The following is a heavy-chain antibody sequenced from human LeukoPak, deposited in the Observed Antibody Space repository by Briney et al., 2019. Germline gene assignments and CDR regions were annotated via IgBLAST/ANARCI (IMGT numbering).Heavy chain of an antibody. D-gene: IGHD6-19*01. CDR3: ARQGSGWSATSWFDP. Sequence: GESLKISCKGSGYSFTSYWIGWVRQLPGKGLEWMGIIYPGDSDTRYSPSFQGQVTISADKSISTAYLQWSSLKASDTAMYYCARQGSGWSATSWFDPWGQGTLVTVSS. CDR2: IYPGDSDT. CDR1: GYSFTSYW. J-gene: IGHJ5*02. V-gene: IGHV5-51*01.